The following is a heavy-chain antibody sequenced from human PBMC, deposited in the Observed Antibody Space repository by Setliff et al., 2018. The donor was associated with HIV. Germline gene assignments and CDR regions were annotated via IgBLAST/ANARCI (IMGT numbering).Heavy chain of an antibody. CDR1: GYTFTGYY. J-gene: IGHJ2*01. D-gene: IGHD3-10*01. V-gene: IGHV1-24*01. CDR3: AASISSRHYYGSAL. CDR2: FNPEEGKT. Sequence: ASVKVSCKASGYTFTGYYMHWVRQAPGKGLEWMVGFNPEEGKTIYAQKFQGRVTMTEDTSTDTAFMDLNNLRSEDTAVYYCAASISSRHYYGSALWGRGTLVTVSS.